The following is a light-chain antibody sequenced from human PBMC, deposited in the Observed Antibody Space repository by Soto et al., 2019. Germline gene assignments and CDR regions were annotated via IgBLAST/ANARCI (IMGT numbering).Light chain of an antibody. V-gene: IGKV4-1*01. CDR1: QSVLFSTNNKNY. CDR2: WAC. Sequence: DIVMTQSPDSLSVSLGERATISCKSSQSVLFSTNNKNYFAWYQQKPGQPPKLLIYWACIRESGVPDRHSGSGPATDFTRTICRLQAEDVAGYFCQQYYSTPFTFGPGTRVDIK. CDR3: QQYYSTPFT. J-gene: IGKJ3*01.